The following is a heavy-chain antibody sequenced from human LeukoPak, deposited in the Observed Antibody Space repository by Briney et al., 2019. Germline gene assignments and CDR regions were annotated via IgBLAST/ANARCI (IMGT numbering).Heavy chain of an antibody. CDR1: GGPISSSSYY. CDR2: IYYSGST. V-gene: IGHV4-39*07. D-gene: IGHD3-3*01. Sequence: PSETLSLTCTVSGGPISSSSYYWGWIRQPPGKGLEWIGSIYYSGSTYYNPSLKSRVTISVDTSKNQFSLKLSSVTAADTAVYYCARNSNTYYDFWSGGFDYWGQGTLVTVSS. J-gene: IGHJ4*02. CDR3: ARNSNTYYDFWSGGFDY.